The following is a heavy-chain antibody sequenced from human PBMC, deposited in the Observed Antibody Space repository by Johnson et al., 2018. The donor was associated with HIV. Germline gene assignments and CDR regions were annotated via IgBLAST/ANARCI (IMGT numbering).Heavy chain of an antibody. CDR2: ISYDGSNK. J-gene: IGHJ3*02. CDR3: ARDYREANAFDI. D-gene: IGHD1-26*01. CDR1: GFTFSSYG. Sequence: VQLVESGGGLVQSGGSLRLSCAASGFTFSSYGMHWVRQAPGKGLEWVAVISYDGSNKYYADSVKGRFTISRDNSKNTLYLQMNSLRAEDTAVYYCARDYREANAFDIWGQGTMVTVSS. V-gene: IGHV3-30*03.